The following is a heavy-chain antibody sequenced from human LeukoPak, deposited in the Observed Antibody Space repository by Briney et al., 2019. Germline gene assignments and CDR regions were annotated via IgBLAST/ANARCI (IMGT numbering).Heavy chain of an antibody. Sequence: PGGSLRLPCVASGFTFRSHDMNWVRQAPGKGLEWVSCISSSSSYVYYGDSVKGRFTISRDNAKKSLYLQMNSLRAEDTAVYYCAREYSSGFDIWGQGTMVTVSS. CDR2: ISSSSSYV. CDR3: AREYSSGFDI. D-gene: IGHD6-19*01. J-gene: IGHJ3*02. CDR1: GFTFRSHD. V-gene: IGHV3-21*01.